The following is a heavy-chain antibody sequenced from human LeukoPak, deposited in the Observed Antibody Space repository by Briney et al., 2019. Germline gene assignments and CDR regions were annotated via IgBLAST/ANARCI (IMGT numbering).Heavy chain of an antibody. CDR1: GFTFSSYG. CDR3: AKDREYRGYEYFDY. J-gene: IGHJ4*02. CDR2: IRYDGSNK. V-gene: IGHV3-30*02. Sequence: PGGSLRLSCAASGFTFSSYGMHWVRQAPGKGLEWVAFIRYDGSNKYYADSVKGRFTISRDNSKNTLYLQMNSLRAEDTAVYYCAKDREYRGYEYFDYWGQGTLVTVSS. D-gene: IGHD5-12*01.